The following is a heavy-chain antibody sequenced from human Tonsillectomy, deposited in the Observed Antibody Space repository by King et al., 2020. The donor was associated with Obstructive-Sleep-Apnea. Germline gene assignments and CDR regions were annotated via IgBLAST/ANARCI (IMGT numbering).Heavy chain of an antibody. Sequence: FQLVQSEAELKKPGGSLTISCKGSGYSFTSYWISWVRQMPGKGLEWMGRIDPSDSYTNYSPSFQGHVTISADKSIRTAYLQWSSLKASDTAMYYCARHRPPYYYGSGRYGMDVWGQGTTVIVSS. CDR2: IDPSDSYT. D-gene: IGHD3-10*01. V-gene: IGHV5-10-1*03. CDR1: GYSFTSYW. J-gene: IGHJ6*02. CDR3: ARHRPPYYYGSGRYGMDV.